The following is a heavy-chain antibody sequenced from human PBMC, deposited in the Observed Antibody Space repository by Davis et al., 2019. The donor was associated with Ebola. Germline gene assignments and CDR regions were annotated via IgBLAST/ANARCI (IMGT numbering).Heavy chain of an antibody. CDR1: GGTFSSYA. D-gene: IGHD4-17*01. V-gene: IGHV1-18*01. Sequence: ASVKVSCKASGGTFSSYAISWVRQAPGQGLEWMGWISAYNGNTNYAQKLQGRVTMTTDTSTSTAYMELRSLRSDDTAVYYCAREHYGDYFDYWGQGTLVTVSS. J-gene: IGHJ4*02. CDR3: AREHYGDYFDY. CDR2: ISAYNGNT.